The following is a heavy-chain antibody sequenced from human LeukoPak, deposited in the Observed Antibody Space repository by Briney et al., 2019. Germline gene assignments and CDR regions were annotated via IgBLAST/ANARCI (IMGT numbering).Heavy chain of an antibody. V-gene: IGHV3-23*01. J-gene: IGHJ6*02. CDR1: GFTFSSFA. Sequence: GGPLSPSCEASGFTFSSFAMSWVRQAPGKGREWVSAISGSGGSTYYADSVKGRFTISRDNSKNTLYLQMNSLRAEDTAVYYCAKDLWFGESYGMDVWGQGTTVTVSS. D-gene: IGHD3-10*01. CDR2: ISGSGGST. CDR3: AKDLWFGESYGMDV.